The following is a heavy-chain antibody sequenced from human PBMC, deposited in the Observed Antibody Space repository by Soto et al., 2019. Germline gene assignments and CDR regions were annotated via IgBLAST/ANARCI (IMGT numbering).Heavy chain of an antibody. J-gene: IGHJ6*04. Sequence: QVQLVQSGAEVKKPGASVKVSCKASGYTFTSYGISWVRQAPGQGLEWMGWISAYNGNTNYAQQLQGIVTMTTETPKTTAYMGLRGLRSDETALYYSPRLGAGSSSSPRSYYYFYGMDVWGKGTTVTVST. CDR1: GYTFTSYG. CDR2: ISAYNGNT. D-gene: IGHD6-6*01. CDR3: PRLGAGSSSSPRSYYYFYGMDV. V-gene: IGHV1-18*01.